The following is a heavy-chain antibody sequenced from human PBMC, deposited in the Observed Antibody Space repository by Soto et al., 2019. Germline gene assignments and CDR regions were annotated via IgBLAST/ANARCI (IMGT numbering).Heavy chain of an antibody. Sequence: GGSLRLSCAASGFISGSYSMNWVRQAPGKGLEWVSYLSGSATTIYYADSVKGRFTISRDAANNSLYLHMNSLRVEDTAVYYCAKSNEYPYVWGSDRLGGRGTLVTVSS. V-gene: IGHV3-48*01. CDR2: LSGSATTI. D-gene: IGHD3-16*02. CDR3: AKSNEYPYVWGSDRL. J-gene: IGHJ4*02. CDR1: GFISGSYS.